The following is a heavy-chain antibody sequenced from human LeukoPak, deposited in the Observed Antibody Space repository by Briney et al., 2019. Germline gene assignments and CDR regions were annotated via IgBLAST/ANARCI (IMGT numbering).Heavy chain of an antibody. D-gene: IGHD2-21*02. CDR1: RFTFSSFA. Sequence: PGGSLRLSCAASRFTFSSFAMSWVRQAPGKGLEWVSSISDSGGSTYYADSVKGRFTISRDNSKNTPYLQMNSLRAEDTAVYYCAKDVRIVVVTAPHSSIDYWGQGALVTVSS. CDR2: ISDSGGST. J-gene: IGHJ4*02. V-gene: IGHV3-23*01. CDR3: AKDVRIVVVTAPHSSIDY.